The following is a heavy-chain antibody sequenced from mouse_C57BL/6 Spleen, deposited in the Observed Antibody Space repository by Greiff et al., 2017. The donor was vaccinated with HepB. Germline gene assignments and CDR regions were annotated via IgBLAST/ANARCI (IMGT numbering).Heavy chain of an antibody. CDR3: ATYYGSAMDY. Sequence: EVQRVESGGGLVKPGGSLKLSCAASGFTFSDYGMHWVRQAPEKGLEWVAYISSGSSTIYYADTVKGRFTISRDNAKNTLFLQMTSLRSEDTAMYYCATYYGSAMDYWGQGTSVTVSS. J-gene: IGHJ4*01. D-gene: IGHD1-1*01. CDR2: ISSGSSTI. CDR1: GFTFSDYG. V-gene: IGHV5-17*01.